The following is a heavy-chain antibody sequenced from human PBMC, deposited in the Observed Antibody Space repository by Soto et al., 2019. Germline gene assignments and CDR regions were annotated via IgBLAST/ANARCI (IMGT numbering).Heavy chain of an antibody. Sequence: QVQLVQSGAEVKNPGSSVRVSCKASGGTFSSYTLNWVRQAPGQGLEWMGRIIPILSMSTYAQMFQGRVPXTXDXXTHTAYMTMSSLRSDDTAIYYCARSYGSGSRPFDSWGQGTLVTVSS. V-gene: IGHV1-69*02. CDR1: GGTFSSYT. CDR2: IIPILSMS. J-gene: IGHJ4*02. D-gene: IGHD3-10*01. CDR3: ARSYGSGSRPFDS.